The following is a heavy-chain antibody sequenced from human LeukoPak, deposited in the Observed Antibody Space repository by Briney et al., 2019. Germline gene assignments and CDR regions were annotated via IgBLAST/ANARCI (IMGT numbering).Heavy chain of an antibody. D-gene: IGHD1-14*01. CDR2: IYYSGST. CDR1: GGSISSGGYD. V-gene: IGHV4-31*03. J-gene: IGHJ4*02. CDR3: ASGIGRNFDY. Sequence: SETLSLTCTVSGGSISSGGYDWSWIRQHPVKGLEWIGYIYYSGSTYYNPSLKSRVTISVDTSKNQFSLKLSSVTAADTAVYYCASGIGRNFDYWGQGTLVTVSS.